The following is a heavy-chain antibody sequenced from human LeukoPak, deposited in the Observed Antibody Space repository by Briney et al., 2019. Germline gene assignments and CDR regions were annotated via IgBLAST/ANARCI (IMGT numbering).Heavy chain of an antibody. V-gene: IGHV3-66*01. CDR3: ARARLRYFDWLPLDY. CDR2: IYSGGST. CDR1: GFTVSSNY. D-gene: IGHD3-9*01. Sequence: PGGSLRLSCAASGFTVSSNYMSWVRQAPRKGLEWVSVIYSGGSTYYADSVKGRFTISRDNSKNTLYLQMNSLRAEDTAVYYCARARLRYFDWLPLDYWGQGTLVTVSS. J-gene: IGHJ4*02.